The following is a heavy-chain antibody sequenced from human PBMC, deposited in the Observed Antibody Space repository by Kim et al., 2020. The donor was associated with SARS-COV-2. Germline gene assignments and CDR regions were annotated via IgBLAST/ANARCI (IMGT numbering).Heavy chain of an antibody. CDR3: ARYGDEYYFDY. CDR2: IYYSGST. V-gene: IGHV4-39*01. J-gene: IGHJ4*02. D-gene: IGHD4-17*01. Sequence: SETLSLTCTVSGRSISSSSYYWGWIRQPPGKGLEWIGSIYYSGSTYYNPSLKSRVTISVDTSKNQFSLKLSSVTAADTAVYYCARYGDEYYFDYWGQGTL. CDR1: GRSISSSSYY.